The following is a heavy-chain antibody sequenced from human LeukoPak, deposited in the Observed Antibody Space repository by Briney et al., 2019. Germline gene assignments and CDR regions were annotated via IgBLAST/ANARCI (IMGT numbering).Heavy chain of an antibody. CDR1: GYTFTSYG. V-gene: IGHV1-18*01. J-gene: IGHJ4*02. Sequence: GASVKVSCKTSGYTFTSYGISWVRQAPGQGLEWMGWISDYNGKTNYAQKFQGRVTMTTDTSTSTAYMEVRSLRSDDTAVYYCARDGGDGYNYDYWGQGTLVTVSS. CDR3: ARDGGDGYNYDY. D-gene: IGHD5-24*01. CDR2: ISDYNGKT.